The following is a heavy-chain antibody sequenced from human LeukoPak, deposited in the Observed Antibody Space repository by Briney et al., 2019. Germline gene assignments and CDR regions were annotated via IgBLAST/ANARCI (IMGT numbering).Heavy chain of an antibody. CDR1: GFTFSSYG. V-gene: IGHV3-33*01. Sequence: GRSLRLSCAASGFTFSSYGMHWVRQAPGKGLEWAAVIWYDGSNKYYADSVKGRFTISRDNSKNTLYLQMNSLRAEDTAVYYCAGLSSSSDGYWGQGTLVTVSS. CDR3: AGLSSSSDGY. CDR2: IWYDGSNK. J-gene: IGHJ4*02. D-gene: IGHD6-6*01.